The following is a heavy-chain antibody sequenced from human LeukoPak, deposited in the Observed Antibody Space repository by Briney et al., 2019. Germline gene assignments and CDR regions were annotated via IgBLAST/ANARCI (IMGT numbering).Heavy chain of an antibody. CDR1: GFTFSSYG. CDR2: IWYDGSNK. V-gene: IGHV3-33*01. Sequence: GGSLRLSCAASGFTFSSYGMHWVRQAPGKGLEWVAVIWYDGSNKYYADSVKGRFTISRDNSKNTLYLQMNSLRAEDTAVNYCARAHYYGSGSYYQYFQHWGQGTLVTVSS. J-gene: IGHJ1*01. D-gene: IGHD3-10*01. CDR3: ARAHYYGSGSYYQYFQH.